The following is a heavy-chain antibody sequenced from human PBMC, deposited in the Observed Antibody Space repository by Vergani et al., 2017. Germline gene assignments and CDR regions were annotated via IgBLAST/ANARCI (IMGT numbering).Heavy chain of an antibody. D-gene: IGHD3/OR15-3a*01. CDR2: IRDKAYNYAT. Sequence: EVHLVESGGGMVQPGESLKLSCATSGLTFSDSAIHLVRQTSGKGLEWIGRIRDKAYNYATVSAVSVKGRFTISRDDSKQTAYLQMNGLTTEDTAVYYCFYDFWAGYDSGDIWGKGTSVTVSS. CDR3: FYDFWAGYDSGDI. CDR1: GLTFSDSA. J-gene: IGHJ6*04. V-gene: IGHV3-73*02.